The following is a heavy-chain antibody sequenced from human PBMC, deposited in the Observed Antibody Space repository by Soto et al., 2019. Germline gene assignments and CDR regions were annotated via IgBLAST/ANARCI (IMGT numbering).Heavy chain of an antibody. D-gene: IGHD4-17*01. V-gene: IGHV4-39*01. Sequence: SETLSLTCTVSGGSISSSSYYWGWIRQPPGKGLEWIGSIYYSGSTYYNPSLKSRVTISVDTSKNQFSLKLSSVTAADTAVYYCARRTDYGDKYGRDYWGQGTLVTVSS. J-gene: IGHJ4*02. CDR2: IYYSGST. CDR1: GGSISSSSYY. CDR3: ARRTDYGDKYGRDY.